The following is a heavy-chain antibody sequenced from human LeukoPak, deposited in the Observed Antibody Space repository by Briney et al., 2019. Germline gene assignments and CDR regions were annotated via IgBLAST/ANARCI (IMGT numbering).Heavy chain of an antibody. CDR2: IRQDGITK. V-gene: IGHV3-7*01. CDR1: GFTFNSFW. CDR3: ARGDGTSSGLYFQY. J-gene: IGHJ4*02. D-gene: IGHD6-6*01. Sequence: PGGSLRLSCAASGFTFNSFWMTWLRQAPGGGLEWLANIRQDGITKYYVNSVKGRFTISRDNANNALYLQINSLRAGDTAVYYCARGDGTSSGLYFQYWGQGTLVTVSS.